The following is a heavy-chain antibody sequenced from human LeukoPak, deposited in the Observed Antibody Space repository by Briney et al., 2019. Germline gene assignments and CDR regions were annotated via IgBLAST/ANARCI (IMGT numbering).Heavy chain of an antibody. Sequence: GGSLRLSCAASGFTFYDYAMHWVRQAPGKGLEWVSGISWNSGSIGYADSVKGRFTISRDNAKNSLYLQMNSLRAGDTALYYCAKDSGARTYYFDYWGQGTLVTVSS. CDR3: AKDSGARTYYFDY. D-gene: IGHD1-26*01. J-gene: IGHJ4*02. CDR1: GFTFYDYA. V-gene: IGHV3-9*01. CDR2: ISWNSGSI.